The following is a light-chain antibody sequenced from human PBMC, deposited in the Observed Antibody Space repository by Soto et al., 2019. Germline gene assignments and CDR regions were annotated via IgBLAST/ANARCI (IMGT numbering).Light chain of an antibody. V-gene: IGKV3-20*01. CDR3: QQYMSSVT. J-gene: IGKJ1*01. CDR2: GAS. Sequence: EIVLTQSPGSLSLSPGERATLSCRASQSVDSTFFAWYQKKPGQAPRLLIYGASKRATGVPDRFSGSGSGTDFTPTISSLEPEDFAVYSCQQYMSSVTFGQGTKVEI. CDR1: QSVDSTF.